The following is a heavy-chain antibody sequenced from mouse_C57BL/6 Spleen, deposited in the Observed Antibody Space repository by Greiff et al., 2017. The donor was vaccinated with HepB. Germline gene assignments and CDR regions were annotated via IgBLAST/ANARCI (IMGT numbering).Heavy chain of an antibody. Sequence: VQLQQPGAELVKPGASVKLSCKASGYTFTSYWMQWVKQRPGQGLEWIGEIDPSDSYTNYNQKFKGKATLTVDTSSSTAYMQLSSLTSEDSAVYYCARKKVTYYSNYDYWGQGTTLTVSS. D-gene: IGHD2-5*01. CDR2: IDPSDSYT. J-gene: IGHJ2*01. V-gene: IGHV1-50*01. CDR1: GYTFTSYW. CDR3: ARKKVTYYSNYDY.